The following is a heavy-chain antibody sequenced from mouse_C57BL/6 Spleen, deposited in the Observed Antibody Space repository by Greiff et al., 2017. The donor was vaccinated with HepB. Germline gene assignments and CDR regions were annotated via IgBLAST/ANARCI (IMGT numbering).Heavy chain of an antibody. CDR3: ARSSYGSSPYYFDY. Sequence: QVHVKQSGAELVKPGASVKLSCKASGYTFTSYWMQWVKQRPGQGLEWIGEIDPSDSYTNYNQKFKGKATLTVDTSSSTAYMQLSSLTSEDSAVYYCARSSYGSSPYYFDYWGQGTTLTVSS. V-gene: IGHV1-50*01. CDR2: IDPSDSYT. CDR1: GYTFTSYW. J-gene: IGHJ2*01. D-gene: IGHD1-1*01.